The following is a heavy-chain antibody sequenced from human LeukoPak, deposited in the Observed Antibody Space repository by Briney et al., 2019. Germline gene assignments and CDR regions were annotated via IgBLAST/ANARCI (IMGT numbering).Heavy chain of an antibody. Sequence: SETLSLTCAVYGGSFSGYYWGWIRQPPGKGLEWIGSIYHSGSTYYNPSLKSRVTISVDTSKNQFSLKLSSVTAADTAVYYCARVVGYYYYMDVWGKGTTVTVSS. CDR3: ARVVGYYYYMDV. CDR1: GGSFSGYY. J-gene: IGHJ6*03. V-gene: IGHV4-38-2*01. CDR2: IYHSGST. D-gene: IGHD2-15*01.